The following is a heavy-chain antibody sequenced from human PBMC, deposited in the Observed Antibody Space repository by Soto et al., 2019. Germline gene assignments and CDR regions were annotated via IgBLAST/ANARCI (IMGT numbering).Heavy chain of an antibody. J-gene: IGHJ6*02. D-gene: IGHD3-10*01. CDR1: GYTLTELS. CDR2: FDPEDGET. Sequence: ASVKVSCKVSGYTLTELSMHWVRQAPGKGLEWMGGFDPEDGETIYAQKFQGRVTMTEDTSTDTAYMELSSLRSEDTAVYYCATGRPVTYYYGSGSSIYYGMDVWGQGTTVTVSS. V-gene: IGHV1-24*01. CDR3: ATGRPVTYYYGSGSSIYYGMDV.